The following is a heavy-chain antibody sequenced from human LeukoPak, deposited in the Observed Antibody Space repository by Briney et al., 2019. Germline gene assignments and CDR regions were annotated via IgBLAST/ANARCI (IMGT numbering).Heavy chain of an antibody. CDR1: GFTFSRSA. Sequence: GGSLRLSCAASGFTFSRSAMSWVRQAPGKGLEWVSLIYSGGSTDYADSVKGRFTISRDNSKNTLYLQLNSLRAEDTAVYFCASSSWSSEYFHYWGQGTLVTVSS. J-gene: IGHJ1*01. CDR3: ASSSWSSEYFHY. D-gene: IGHD6-13*01. V-gene: IGHV3-66*01. CDR2: IYSGGST.